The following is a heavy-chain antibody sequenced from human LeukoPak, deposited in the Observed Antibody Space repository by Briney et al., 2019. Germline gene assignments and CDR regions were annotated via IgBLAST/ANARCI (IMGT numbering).Heavy chain of an antibody. V-gene: IGHV3-23*01. Sequence: GGSLRLSCAASGFTFSSYAMSWVRQAPGKGLEWVSTISGSGGSTYYADSVRGRFTISRDNSKNTLYLQMNSLRAEDTAVYYCAKLGTRGFYFDYWGQGTLVTVSS. CDR1: GFTFSSYA. D-gene: IGHD3-16*01. J-gene: IGHJ4*02. CDR2: ISGSGGST. CDR3: AKLGTRGFYFDY.